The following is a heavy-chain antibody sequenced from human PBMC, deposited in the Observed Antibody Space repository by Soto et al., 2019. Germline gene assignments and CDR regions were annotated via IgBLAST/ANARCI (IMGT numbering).Heavy chain of an antibody. Sequence: QITLKESGPTLVKPTQTLTLTCTFSGFSLSTSGVGVGWIRQPPGKALECLALIYWDDYKRYSPSLQSRLTTTKDTSKNQVVLTMTNMYPVDTATYYCAYSPYTGNRARFDSWGQGTLVTVSS. CDR3: AYSPYTGNRARFDS. V-gene: IGHV2-5*02. CDR2: IYWDDYK. J-gene: IGHJ4*02. D-gene: IGHD2-2*02. CDR1: GFSLSTSGVG.